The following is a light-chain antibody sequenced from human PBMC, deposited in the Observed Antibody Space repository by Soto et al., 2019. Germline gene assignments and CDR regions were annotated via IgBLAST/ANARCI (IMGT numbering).Light chain of an antibody. CDR3: SSSAGSNNLV. V-gene: IGLV2-8*01. Sequence: QSALTQPPSASGSPGQSVTSSCTGTSSDIGGYNFVSWYQQYPGEAPKLMIYEVNKRPSGVPDRFSGSKSGNTASLTVSGLQSEDEAVYFCSSSAGSNNLVFGRGTKLTVL. J-gene: IGLJ2*01. CDR1: SSDIGGYNF. CDR2: EVN.